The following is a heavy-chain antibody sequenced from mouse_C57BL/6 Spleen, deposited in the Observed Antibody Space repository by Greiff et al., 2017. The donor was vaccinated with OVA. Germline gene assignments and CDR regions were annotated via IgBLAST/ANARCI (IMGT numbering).Heavy chain of an antibody. D-gene: IGHD1-1*01. J-gene: IGHJ3*01. CDR2: IDPNSGGT. V-gene: IGHV1-72*01. CDR3: AGSGDYYYGSSSFAY. CDR1: GYTFTSYW. Sequence: VQLQQPGAELVKPGASVKLSCKASGYTFTSYWMHWVKQRPGRGLEWIGRIDPNSGGTKYNEKFKSKATLTVDKPSSTAYMQLSSLTSEDSAVYYCAGSGDYYYGSSSFAYWGQGTLVTVSA.